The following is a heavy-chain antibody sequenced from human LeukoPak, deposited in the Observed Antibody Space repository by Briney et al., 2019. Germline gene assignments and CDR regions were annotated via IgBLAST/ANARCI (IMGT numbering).Heavy chain of an antibody. CDR2: DYYSGTT. CDR1: GDSLTSGGFY. CDR3: ARRDYAAWFDP. D-gene: IGHD4/OR15-4a*01. V-gene: IGHV4-39*01. Sequence: SETLSLTCNVSGDSLTSGGFYWAWIRQSPGKGLEWLGNDYYSGTTQYNPSLKGQVTISMDMSKNQLSLNVNSVSYTDTAIYYCARRDYAAWFDPWGQGTLVTVSS. J-gene: IGHJ5*02.